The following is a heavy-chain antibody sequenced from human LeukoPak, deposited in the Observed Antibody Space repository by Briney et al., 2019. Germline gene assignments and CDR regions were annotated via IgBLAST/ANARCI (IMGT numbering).Heavy chain of an antibody. Sequence: QPGGFLRLSCAASGFTFSSYSMNWVRQAPGKGLEWVSYISSSSSTIYYADSVKGRFTISRDNAKNSLYLQMNSLRAEDTAVYYCARDDRSGSSDTSLDYWGQGTLVTVSS. CDR2: ISSSSSTI. V-gene: IGHV3-48*01. CDR3: ARDDRSGSSDTSLDY. J-gene: IGHJ4*02. CDR1: GFTFSSYS. D-gene: IGHD1-26*01.